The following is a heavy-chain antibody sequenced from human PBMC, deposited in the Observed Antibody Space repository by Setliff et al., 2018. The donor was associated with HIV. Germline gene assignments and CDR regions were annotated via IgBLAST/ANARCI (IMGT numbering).Heavy chain of an antibody. Sequence: SETLSLTCTVSDGSVSSTGYYWSWLRQHPGKGLEWIGNIYYSGSTNCNPSLKSRLTISLDTSNTQFSLKLSSVTAADTAVYFCAREKYKFGYQVYFFDSWGQGTLVTVSS. V-gene: IGHV4-31*03. CDR3: AREKYKFGYQVYFFDS. CDR2: IYYSGST. J-gene: IGHJ4*02. D-gene: IGHD5-12*01. CDR1: DGSVSSTGYY.